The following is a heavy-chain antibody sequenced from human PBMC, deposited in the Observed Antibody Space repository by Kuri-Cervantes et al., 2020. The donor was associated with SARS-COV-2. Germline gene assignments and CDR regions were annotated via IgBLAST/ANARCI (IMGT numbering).Heavy chain of an antibody. V-gene: IGHV4-30-4*08. CDR2: ISYIGST. CDR1: GGSIRSGQYY. D-gene: IGHD5-18*01. CDR3: ARGLGYSYGRRSPQGDF. Sequence: SCSVSGGSIRSGQYYWSWVRQPPGKGLEWIGYISYIGSTFYHPSLKSRVTISSDTSRNQFSLRLTSVTAADTAVYFSARGLGYSYGRRSPQGDFWGQGILVTVSS. J-gene: IGHJ4*02.